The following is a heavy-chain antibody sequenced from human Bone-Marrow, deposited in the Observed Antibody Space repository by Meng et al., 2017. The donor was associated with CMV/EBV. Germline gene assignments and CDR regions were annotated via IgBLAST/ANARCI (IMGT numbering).Heavy chain of an antibody. J-gene: IGHJ4*02. V-gene: IGHV4-38-2*02. CDR3: ARGPDYDILTGYFSY. CDR1: GYSISSGYY. Sequence: GSLRLSCTVSGYSISSGYYWGWIRQPPGKGLEWIGSIYHSGSTYYNPSLKSRVTISVDTSKNQFSLKLSSVTAADTAVYYCARGPDYDILTGYFSYWGQGTLVTVSS. D-gene: IGHD3-9*01. CDR2: IYHSGST.